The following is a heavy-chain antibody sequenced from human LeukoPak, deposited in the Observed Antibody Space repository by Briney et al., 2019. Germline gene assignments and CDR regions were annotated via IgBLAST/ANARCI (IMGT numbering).Heavy chain of an antibody. D-gene: IGHD2-15*01. J-gene: IGHJ4*02. CDR1: GGSFSGYY. Sequence: SETLSLTCAVYGGSFSGYYWSWIRQPPGKGLEWIGEINHSGSTNYNPSLKSRVTISVDTSKNQFSLKLSSVTAADTAVYYCARGLSAVVYWGQGTLVTVSS. CDR3: ARGLSAVVY. CDR2: INHSGST. V-gene: IGHV4-34*01.